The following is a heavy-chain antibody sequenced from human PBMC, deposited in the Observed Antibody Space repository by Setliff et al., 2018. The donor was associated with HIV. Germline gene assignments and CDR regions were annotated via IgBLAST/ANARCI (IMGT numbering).Heavy chain of an antibody. V-gene: IGHV4-34*01. CDR1: GESFSGYY. Sequence: SETLSLTCAVYGESFSGYYWNWIRQPPGKGLEWIGEINHSGSTKYNPSLKSRVTISLDTSKNQFSLKLTSVTAADTAVYYCARYSPRGYTLTGPYWGQGTLVTVSS. D-gene: IGHD6-25*01. J-gene: IGHJ4*02. CDR2: INHSGST. CDR3: ARYSPRGYTLTGPY.